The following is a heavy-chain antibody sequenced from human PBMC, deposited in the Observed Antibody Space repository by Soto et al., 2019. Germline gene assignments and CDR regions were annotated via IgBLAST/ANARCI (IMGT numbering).Heavy chain of an antibody. CDR2: TYYRSKWYN. CDR3: AYEYDSANTFTWFDP. D-gene: IGHD6-6*01. CDR1: VDSVSSNVAA. Sequence: SQTLSLTCVIYVDSVSSNVAAWNWIRQSPSRGLEWLGRTYYRSKWYNDYAVSVKSRITINPATSKNQFALQLNSVTPEDTAVYYCAYEYDSANTFTWFDPWGQGTLVTVSS. J-gene: IGHJ5*02. V-gene: IGHV6-1*01.